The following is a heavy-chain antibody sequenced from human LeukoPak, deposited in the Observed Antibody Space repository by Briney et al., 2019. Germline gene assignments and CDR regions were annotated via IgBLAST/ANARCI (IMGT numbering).Heavy chain of an antibody. CDR2: ISDTSSAI. J-gene: IGHJ5*02. CDR3: VRGLA. CDR1: GFTFSSYA. Sequence: GGSLRLSCAASGFTFSSYAMSWVRQAPGKGLEWVSYISDTSSAIYYADSVKGRFTISRDNAKNSLYLQMNSLRVEDTAAYYRVRGLAWGQGTLVAVSS. V-gene: IGHV3-48*01.